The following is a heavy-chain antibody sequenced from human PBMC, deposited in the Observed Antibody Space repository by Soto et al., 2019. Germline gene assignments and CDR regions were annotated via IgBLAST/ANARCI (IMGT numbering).Heavy chain of an antibody. Sequence: QVHLVQSGAEVKKPGSSVKVSCKASGGAFTSYSFHWVRQAPGQGLEWMGGIIPMSGTTNYALKFQGRVTMTADVPTNTAYIELSSLRSEDTAVYYCARDNTRLDSWGQGTLVTVSS. CDR2: IIPMSGTT. J-gene: IGHJ4*02. CDR1: GGAFTSYS. V-gene: IGHV1-69*12. CDR3: ARDNTRLDS.